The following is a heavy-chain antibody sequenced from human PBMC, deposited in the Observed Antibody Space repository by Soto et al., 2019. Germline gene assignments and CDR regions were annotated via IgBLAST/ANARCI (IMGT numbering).Heavy chain of an antibody. CDR2: TYYRSKWYN. CDR3: ARGAVAGTSNWFDP. J-gene: IGHJ5*02. V-gene: IGHV6-1*01. Sequence: SQTLSLTCAISGDSVSSNSAAWNWIRQSPSRGLEWLGRTYYRSKWYNDYAVSVKSRITINPDTSKNQFSLQPNSVTPEDTAVYYCARGAVAGTSNWFDPWGQGTLVTVSS. CDR1: GDSVSSNSAA. D-gene: IGHD6-19*01.